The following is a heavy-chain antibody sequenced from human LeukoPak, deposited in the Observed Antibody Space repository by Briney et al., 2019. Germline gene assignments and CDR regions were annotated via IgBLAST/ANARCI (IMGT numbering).Heavy chain of an antibody. Sequence: PGGSLRLSCAASGFTFSSYAMSGGRQAPGKGREWVSAIICSVASTYYPASVKGRFTISRDNSKNTLYLQMNSLRVQDTAVYYCAKAHTYYYDSSGYYILVWGQGTLVTVSS. J-gene: IGHJ4*02. D-gene: IGHD3-22*01. CDR3: AKAHTYYYDSSGYYILV. CDR2: IICSVAST. V-gene: IGHV3-23*01. CDR1: GFTFSSYA.